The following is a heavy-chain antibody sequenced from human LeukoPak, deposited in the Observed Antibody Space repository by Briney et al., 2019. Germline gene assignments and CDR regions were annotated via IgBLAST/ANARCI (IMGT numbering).Heavy chain of an antibody. Sequence: GGSLRLSCAASGFTFSNAWMSWVRQAPGKGLEWVGRIKSKTDGGTTDYAAPVKGRFTISRDNSKNTLYLQMNSLRAEDTAVYYCARGIAGYCSSTSCYRGVTDWGQGTLVTVSS. CDR2: IKSKTDGGTT. D-gene: IGHD2-2*02. CDR3: ARGIAGYCSSTSCYRGVTD. V-gene: IGHV3-15*01. CDR1: GFTFSNAW. J-gene: IGHJ4*02.